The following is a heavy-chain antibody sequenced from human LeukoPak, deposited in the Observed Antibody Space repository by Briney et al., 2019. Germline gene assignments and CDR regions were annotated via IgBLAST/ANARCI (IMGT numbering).Heavy chain of an antibody. CDR2: ISGSGDST. D-gene: IGHD2-15*01. CDR3: AKRPFGYCSGGSCYMGYFDY. V-gene: IGHV3-23*01. J-gene: IGHJ4*02. Sequence: GGSLRLSCGASGLNLINYAMSWVRQAPGKGLEWVSTISGSGDSTYYADSVKGRFTVSRDNSKNTLYLQMNSLRAEDTAVYYCAKRPFGYCSGGSCYMGYFDYWGQGTLVTVSS. CDR1: GLNLINYA.